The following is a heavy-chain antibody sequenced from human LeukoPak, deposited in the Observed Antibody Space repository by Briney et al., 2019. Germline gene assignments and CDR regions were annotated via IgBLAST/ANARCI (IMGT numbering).Heavy chain of an antibody. CDR2: ISSSSSYI. J-gene: IGHJ4*02. CDR1: GFTFSSYS. V-gene: IGHV3-21*01. Sequence: GGSLRVSCAASGFTFSSYSMNWVRQAPGKGLEWVSSISSSSSYIYYADSVKGRFTISRDNAKNSLYLQMNSLRAEDTAVYYCARDGWSCSSTSCPGTYYFDYWGQGTLVTVSS. D-gene: IGHD2-2*01. CDR3: ARDGWSCSSTSCPGTYYFDY.